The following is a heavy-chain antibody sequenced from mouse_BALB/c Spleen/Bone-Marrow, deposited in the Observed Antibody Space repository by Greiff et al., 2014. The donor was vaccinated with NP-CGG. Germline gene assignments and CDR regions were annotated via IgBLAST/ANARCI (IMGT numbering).Heavy chain of an antibody. D-gene: IGHD2-4*01. CDR1: GFNIKDYY. CDR3: NARGDYDFDYFDY. J-gene: IGHJ2*01. CDR2: IDPENGDT. V-gene: IGHV14-4*02. Sequence: VQLQQPGAELVRSGASVKLSCTASGFNIKDYYMHWVKQRPEQGLEWIGWIDPENGDTEYAPKFQGKATMTADPSSNTAYLQLSSLTSGDTAVYYCNARGDYDFDYFDYWGQGTTLTVSS.